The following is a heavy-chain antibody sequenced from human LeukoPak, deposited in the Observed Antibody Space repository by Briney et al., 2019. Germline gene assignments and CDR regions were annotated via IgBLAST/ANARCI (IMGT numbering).Heavy chain of an antibody. J-gene: IGHJ4*02. D-gene: IGHD3-3*01. CDR3: ARDQGEWLLSGEFDY. Sequence: GGSLRLSCAASGFTFSSYWMSWVRQAPGKGLEWVSSISSSSSYIYYADSVKGRFTISRDNAKNSLYLQMNSLRAEDTAVYYCARDQGEWLLSGEFDYWGQGTLVTVSS. V-gene: IGHV3-21*01. CDR2: ISSSSSYI. CDR1: GFTFSSYW.